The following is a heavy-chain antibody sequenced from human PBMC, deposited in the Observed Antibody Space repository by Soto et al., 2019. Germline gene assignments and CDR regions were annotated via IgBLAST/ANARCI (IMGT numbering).Heavy chain of an antibody. Sequence: GASVKVSCKASGYTFTGYYMHWVRQAPGQGLEWMGWINPNSGGTNYAQKFQGRVTMTMDTTISTAYMELSRLRSDDTAVYYCARPYCGSNSCHDWFDPWGQGTLVTVSS. CDR3: ARPYCGSNSCHDWFDP. J-gene: IGHJ5*02. V-gene: IGHV1-2*02. CDR1: GYTFTGYY. D-gene: IGHD2-2*01. CDR2: INPNSGGT.